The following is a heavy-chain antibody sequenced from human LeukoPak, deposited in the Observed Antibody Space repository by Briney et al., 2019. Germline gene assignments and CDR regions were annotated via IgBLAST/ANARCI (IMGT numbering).Heavy chain of an antibody. J-gene: IGHJ4*02. CDR3: AKDEVTSTSQQQLAWYFDY. CDR2: ISSSGSTI. CDR1: GFTFSDYY. V-gene: IGHV3-11*04. D-gene: IGHD6-13*01. Sequence: GGSLRLSCAASGFTFSDYYMSWIRQAPGKGLEWVSYISSSGSTIYYADSVKGRFTISRDNSKNTLYLQINSVRGEDTAVYYCAKDEVTSTSQQQLAWYFDYWGQGTLVTVSS.